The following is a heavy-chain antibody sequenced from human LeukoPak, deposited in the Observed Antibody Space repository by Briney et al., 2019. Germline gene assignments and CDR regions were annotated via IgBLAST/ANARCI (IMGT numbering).Heavy chain of an antibody. D-gene: IGHD3-10*01. CDR1: GFPFRSYP. V-gene: IGHV3-23*01. CDR3: ANDYRSGSFHDF. Sequence: GGSLRLSFAASGFPFRSYPMTWSGQPPGKGLEWVSVISRRVDYTHDAVSARGRFTISRDNSKNTLYLQMITLRAEVTAVYYCANDYRSGSFHDFWGPGNLLTVSS. J-gene: IGHJ4*02. CDR2: ISRRVDYT.